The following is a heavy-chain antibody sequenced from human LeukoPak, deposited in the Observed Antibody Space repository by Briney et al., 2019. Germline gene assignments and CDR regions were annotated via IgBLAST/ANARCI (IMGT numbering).Heavy chain of an antibody. J-gene: IGHJ5*02. CDR2: IYYGGST. V-gene: IGHV4-59*01. CDR1: GGSISTYY. Sequence: AETLSLTCTVSGGSISTYYWSWIRQPPGKGLEWIGYIYYGGSTNYNPSLKSRVTISVDTSKNPFSLKLSSVTAADTAVYYCAREKSYYYGSGSYPGWFDPWGQGTLVTVSS. CDR3: AREKSYYYGSGSYPGWFDP. D-gene: IGHD3-10*01.